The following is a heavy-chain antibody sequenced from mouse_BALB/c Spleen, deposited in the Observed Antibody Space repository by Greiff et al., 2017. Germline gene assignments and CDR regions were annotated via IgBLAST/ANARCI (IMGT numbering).Heavy chain of an antibody. J-gene: IGHJ3*01. CDR3: ARTGTATGWFAY. V-gene: IGHV5-17*02. CDR1: GFTFSSFG. CDR2: ISSGSSTI. D-gene: IGHD1-2*01. Sequence: DVMLVESGGGLVQPGGSRKLSCAASGFTFSSFGMHWVRQAPEKGLEWVAYISSGSSTIYYADTVKGRFTISRDNPKNTLFLQMTSLRSEDTAMYYCARTGTATGWFAYWGQGTLVTVSA.